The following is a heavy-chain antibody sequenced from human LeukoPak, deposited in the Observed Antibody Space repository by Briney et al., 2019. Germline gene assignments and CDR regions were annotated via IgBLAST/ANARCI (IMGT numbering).Heavy chain of an antibody. D-gene: IGHD3-10*01. CDR2: IIPIFGTA. CDR3: ARDGPRGNYMDV. CDR1: GYTFTSYD. V-gene: IGHV1-69*13. J-gene: IGHJ6*03. Sequence: ASVKVSCKASGYTFTSYDINWVRQATGQGLEWMGGIIPIFGTANYAQKFQGRVTITADESTSTAYMELSSLRSEDTAVYYCARDGPRGNYMDVWGKGTTVTVSS.